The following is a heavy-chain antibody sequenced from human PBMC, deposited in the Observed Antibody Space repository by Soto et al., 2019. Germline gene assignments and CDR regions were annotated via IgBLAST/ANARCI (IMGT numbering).Heavy chain of an antibody. Sequence: SETLSLTCTVSGGSISSYYWSWIRQPPGKGLEWIGYIYYSGSTNYNPSLKSRVTISVDTSKNQFSLKLSSVTAADTAVYYCARGMNYYDCSGYYYYYGMDVWGQGTTVTVSS. V-gene: IGHV4-59*01. J-gene: IGHJ6*02. CDR3: ARGMNYYDCSGYYYYYGMDV. CDR1: GGSISSYY. CDR2: IYYSGST. D-gene: IGHD3-22*01.